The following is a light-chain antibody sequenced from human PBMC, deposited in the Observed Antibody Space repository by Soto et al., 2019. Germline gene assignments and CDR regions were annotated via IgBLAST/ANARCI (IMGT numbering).Light chain of an antibody. J-gene: IGKJ2*01. CDR3: QQYGDSPPT. V-gene: IGKV3-20*01. Sequence: IVLTQSPGTLSLSPGERATLSCRASQSVSSAFFAWYQQKPGQPLRLLIYAAASRATGIPDRFSGSGSATDFTLTISRLEPEDFAVYYCQQYGDSPPTFGRGTEVDIK. CDR1: QSVSSAF. CDR2: AAA.